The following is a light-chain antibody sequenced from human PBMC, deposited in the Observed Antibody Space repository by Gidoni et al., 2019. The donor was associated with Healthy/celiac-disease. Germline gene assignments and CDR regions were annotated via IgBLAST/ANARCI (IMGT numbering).Light chain of an antibody. CDR2: LGS. J-gene: IGKJ3*01. V-gene: IGKV2-28*01. CDR3: MQALQTPFT. CDR1: QSHLHSNGYNY. Sequence: DIVMTQSPLPLPVTPGEPASISCRSSQSHLHSNGYNYLDWYLQKPGQSPQLLIYLGSNRASGVPDRFSGSGSGTDVTLKISRVEAEDVGVYYCMQALQTPFTFGPGTKVDIK.